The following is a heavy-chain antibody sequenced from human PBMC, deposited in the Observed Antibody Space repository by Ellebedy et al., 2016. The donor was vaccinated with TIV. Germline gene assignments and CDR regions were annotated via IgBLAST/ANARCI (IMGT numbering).Heavy chain of an antibody. CDR1: GFTFTNYG. Sequence: GESLKISCAASGFTFTNYGMHWVRQAPGKGLEWVAVIWYDGSNKYYADSVKGRFTISRDNSKNTLYLQMNSLRAEDTAVYYCARDRSAVQLWFGFDDWGQGTLVTVSS. CDR2: IWYDGSNK. J-gene: IGHJ4*02. V-gene: IGHV3-33*08. CDR3: ARDRSAVQLWFGFDD. D-gene: IGHD5-18*01.